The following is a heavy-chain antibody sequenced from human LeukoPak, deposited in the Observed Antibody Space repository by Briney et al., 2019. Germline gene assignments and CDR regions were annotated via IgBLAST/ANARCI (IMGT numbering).Heavy chain of an antibody. Sequence: GESLKISCKGSGYTFDTYWIGWARQMPGKGLEWMGIIYPGDSDTKYRPSFQGQVTFSVDKSTTTAYLHWSSLKASDTAMYFCARRSGIARSFLDAFDVWGQGTMVTVSS. V-gene: IGHV5-51*01. D-gene: IGHD2-21*01. CDR2: IYPGDSDT. CDR1: GYTFDTYW. J-gene: IGHJ3*01. CDR3: ARRSGIARSFLDAFDV.